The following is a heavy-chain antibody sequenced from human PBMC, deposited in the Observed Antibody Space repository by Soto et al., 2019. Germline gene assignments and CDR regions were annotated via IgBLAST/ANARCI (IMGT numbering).Heavy chain of an antibody. Sequence: QVQLQDSGPGLVKPSETLSLTCTVSGGSIRNYYWTWLRHPPGKKLEWIGNIYYSGSTNYNPSLKSRVTISVDTSKNQFALKLYSVTTADTAMYYCARLPWADYGGIFDPWGQGTLVTVSS. J-gene: IGHJ5*02. CDR1: GGSIRNYY. D-gene: IGHD4-17*01. CDR2: IYYSGST. V-gene: IGHV4-59*01. CDR3: ARLPWADYGGIFDP.